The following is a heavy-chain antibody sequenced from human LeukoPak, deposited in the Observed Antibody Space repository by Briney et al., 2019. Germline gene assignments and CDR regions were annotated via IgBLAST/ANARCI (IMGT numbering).Heavy chain of an antibody. CDR1: GGSISSGGYS. J-gene: IGHJ4*02. V-gene: IGHV4-30-2*01. Sequence: SETLSLTCAVSGGSISSGGYSWSWIRQPPGKGLEWIGYIYHSGSTYYNPSLKSRVTISVDRSKNQFSLKLSSVTAADTAVYYCARGADSSYDILTGYSRIYFDYWGQGTLVTVSS. CDR2: IYHSGST. CDR3: ARGADSSYDILTGYSRIYFDY. D-gene: IGHD3-9*01.